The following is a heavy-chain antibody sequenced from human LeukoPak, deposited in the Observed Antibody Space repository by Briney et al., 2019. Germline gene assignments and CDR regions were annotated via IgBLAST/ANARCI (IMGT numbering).Heavy chain of an antibody. CDR3: ASLYDSTGFCSDY. D-gene: IGHD3-22*01. CDR2: ISGSGDAI. V-gene: IGHV3-11*01. Sequence: PGGSLRLSCVVSGFRFSDYYMSWIRQTPGKGLEFISYISGSGDAIYYTDSVKGRFTISRDNAKNSLYLQLGSLSAEDTAVYYCASLYDSTGFCSDYWGQGALVTVSS. J-gene: IGHJ4*02. CDR1: GFRFSDYY.